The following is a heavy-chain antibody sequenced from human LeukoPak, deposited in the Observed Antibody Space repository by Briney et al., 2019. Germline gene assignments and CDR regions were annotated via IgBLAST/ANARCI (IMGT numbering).Heavy chain of an antibody. CDR3: ARGARGRIAAAGTLNWFDP. V-gene: IGHV4-4*07. J-gene: IGHJ5*02. CDR2: IYTSGST. D-gene: IGHD6-13*01. CDR1: GGSISSYY. Sequence: SETLSLTCTVSGGSISSYYWSWIRQPAGKGLEWIGRIYTSGSTNYNPSLKSRVTMSVDTSKNQFSLKLSSVTAADTAVYYCARGARGRIAAAGTLNWFDPWDQGTPVTVSS.